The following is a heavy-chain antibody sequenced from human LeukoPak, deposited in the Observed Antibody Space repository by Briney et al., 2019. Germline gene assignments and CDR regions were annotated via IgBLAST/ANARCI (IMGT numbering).Heavy chain of an antibody. CDR2: INPSGGST. J-gene: IGHJ4*02. V-gene: IGHV1-46*01. CDR3: AGNLPFDY. Sequence: GASVKVSCKASGYTFTSYYMHWVRQAPGQGLEWMGIINPSGGSTSYAQKFQGRVTMTRNTSISTAYMELSSLRSEDTAVYYCAGNLPFDYWGQGTLVTVSS. CDR1: GYTFTSYY.